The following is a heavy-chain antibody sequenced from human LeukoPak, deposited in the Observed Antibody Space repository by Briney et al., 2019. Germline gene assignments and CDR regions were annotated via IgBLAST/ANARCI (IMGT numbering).Heavy chain of an antibody. CDR1: GFIFSSYD. Sequence: GGSLRLSCAASGFIFSSYDMHWVRQAPGKGLEWVALVWSDGNGKFYADSVKGRFTISRDNSKNTLYLQMNSLRAEDTAVYYCVRVLTVTFDSWGQGTLVTVSS. J-gene: IGHJ4*02. CDR2: VWSDGNGK. D-gene: IGHD4-17*01. CDR3: VRVLTVTFDS. V-gene: IGHV3-33*08.